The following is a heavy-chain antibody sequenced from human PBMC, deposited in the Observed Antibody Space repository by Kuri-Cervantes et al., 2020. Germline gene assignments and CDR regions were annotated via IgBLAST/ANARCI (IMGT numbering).Heavy chain of an antibody. CDR2: IKQDGSEK. D-gene: IGHD6-13*01. CDR1: GFTCSSYW. J-gene: IGHJ6*02. V-gene: IGHV3-7*01. CDR3: AREYSSSWFDYYYGMDV. Sequence: GESLKISCAASGFTCSSYWMSWVRQAPGKGLEWVANIKQDGSEKYYVDSVKGRFTISRDNAKNTLYLQMNSLRAEDTAVYYCAREYSSSWFDYYYGMDVWGQGTTVTVSS.